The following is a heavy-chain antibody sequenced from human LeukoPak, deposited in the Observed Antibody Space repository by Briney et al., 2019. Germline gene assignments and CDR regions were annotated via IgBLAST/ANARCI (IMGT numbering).Heavy chain of an antibody. D-gene: IGHD3-22*01. CDR2: IIPIFGTA. CDR3: ARDHYYDSSGYAY. V-gene: IGHV1-69*05. Sequence: GASVKVSCKASGYTFTSYAISWVRQAPGQGLEWMGRIIPIFGTANYAQKFQGRVTITTDESTSTAYMELSSLRSEDTAVYYCARDHYYDSSGYAYWGQGTLVTVSS. CDR1: GYTFTSYA. J-gene: IGHJ4*02.